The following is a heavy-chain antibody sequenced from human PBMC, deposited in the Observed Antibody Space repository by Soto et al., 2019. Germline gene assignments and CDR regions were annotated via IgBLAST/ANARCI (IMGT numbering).Heavy chain of an antibody. CDR2: IYYSGST. J-gene: IGHJ4*02. Sequence: SETLSLTCTVSGGSLSSSGCYWGWIHQPPGKGLEWIGSIYYSGSTYYNPSLKSRVTISVDTSKNQFSLTVTSVTAADTAVYYCARSPGFTVVTGEYYFDYWGQGTLVTVSS. D-gene: IGHD7-27*01. CDR1: GGSLSSSGCY. V-gene: IGHV4-39*07. CDR3: ARSPGFTVVTGEYYFDY.